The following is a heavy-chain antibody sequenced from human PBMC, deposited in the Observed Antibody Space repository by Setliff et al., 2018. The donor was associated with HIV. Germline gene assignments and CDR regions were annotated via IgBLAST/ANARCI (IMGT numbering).Heavy chain of an antibody. CDR2: IYYSGST. CDR1: GGSISGYY. D-gene: IGHD6-25*01. CDR3: ARYSPRGYTLTGPY. V-gene: IGHV4-59*01. J-gene: IGHJ4*02. Sequence: PSETLSLTCTVFGGSISGYYWSWIRQPPGKGLEWIGYIYYSGSTNYNPSLKSRVTISVDTSKNQFSLKLTSVTAADTAVYYCARYSPRGYTLTGPYWGQGTLVTVSS.